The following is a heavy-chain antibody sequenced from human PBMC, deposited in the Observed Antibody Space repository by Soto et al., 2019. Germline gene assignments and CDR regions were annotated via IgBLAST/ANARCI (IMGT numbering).Heavy chain of an antibody. V-gene: IGHV1-3*01. CDR2: INAGNGNT. J-gene: IGHJ6*02. Sequence: ASVKVSCKASGYTFTSYAMHWVRQAPGQRLEWMGWINAGNGNTKYSQKFQGRVTITRDTSASTAYMELSSLRSEDTAVYYCARPISNTGGYYGMEVWGQGITVNVSS. CDR1: GYTFTSYA. CDR3: ARPISNTGGYYGMEV. D-gene: IGHD3-3*01.